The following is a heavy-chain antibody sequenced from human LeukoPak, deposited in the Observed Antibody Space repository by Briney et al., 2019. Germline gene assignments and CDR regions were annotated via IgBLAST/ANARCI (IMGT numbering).Heavy chain of an antibody. CDR2: IYHSGST. V-gene: IGHV4-39*07. CDR3: ARAMIIYSGVMSHDAFDI. J-gene: IGHJ3*02. D-gene: IGHD3-16*01. CDR1: GGSISSSSYY. Sequence: SETLSLTCTVSGGSISSSSYYWGWIRQPPGKGLEWIGSIYHSGSTYYNPSLKSRVTISVDTSKNQFSLKLSSVTAADTAVYYCARAMIIYSGVMSHDAFDIWGQGTMVTVSS.